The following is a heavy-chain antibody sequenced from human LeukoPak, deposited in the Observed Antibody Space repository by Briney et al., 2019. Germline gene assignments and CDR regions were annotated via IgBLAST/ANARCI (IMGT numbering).Heavy chain of an antibody. CDR2: IYYSGST. CDR1: GGSISSGGYY. J-gene: IGHJ5*02. V-gene: IGHV4-31*03. CDR3: ARVEMIARFLDP. Sequence: PSETLSLTCTVSGGSISSGGYYWSWIRQHPGKGLEWIGYIYYSGSTYYNPSLKSRVTISVDTSKNQFSLKLSSVTAADTAVYYCARVEMIARFLDPWGQGTLVTVSS. D-gene: IGHD3-22*01.